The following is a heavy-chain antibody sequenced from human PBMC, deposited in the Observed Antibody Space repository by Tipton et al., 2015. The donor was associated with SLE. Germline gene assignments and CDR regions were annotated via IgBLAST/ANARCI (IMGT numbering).Heavy chain of an antibody. Sequence: TLSLTCTVSGGSISSYYWSWIRQPPGRGLEWIGYIYYSGSTNYNPSLKSRVTISVDTSKNQFSLKLSSVTAADTAIYYCARGGLGFCTSGTCYDVTDIWGQGTMVTVSS. V-gene: IGHV4-59*08. CDR1: GGSISSYY. CDR3: ARGGLGFCTSGTCYDVTDI. J-gene: IGHJ3*02. CDR2: IYYSGST. D-gene: IGHD2-2*01.